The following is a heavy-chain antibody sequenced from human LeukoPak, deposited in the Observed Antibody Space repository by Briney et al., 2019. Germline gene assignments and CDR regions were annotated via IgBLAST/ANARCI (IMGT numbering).Heavy chain of an antibody. CDR2: INHSGST. J-gene: IGHJ4*02. CDR1: GGSFSGYY. Sequence: SETLSLTCAVYGGSFSGYYWSWIRQPPGKGLEWIGEINHSGSTNYNPSLKSRVTISVDASKNQFSLKLSSVTAADTAVYYCARGRGYSYAGGDYWGQGTLVTVSS. D-gene: IGHD5-18*01. CDR3: ARGRGYSYAGGDY. V-gene: IGHV4-34*01.